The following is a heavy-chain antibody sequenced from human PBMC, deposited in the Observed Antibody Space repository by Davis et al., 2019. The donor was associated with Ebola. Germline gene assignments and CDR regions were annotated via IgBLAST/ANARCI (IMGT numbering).Heavy chain of an antibody. J-gene: IGHJ4*02. V-gene: IGHV1-18*01. CDR1: GYTFSTYG. CDR2: ISSYSGKT. D-gene: IGHD2-8*01. CDR3: ARGLPVGVGPPDY. Sequence: ASVKVSCKASGYTFSTYGITWVRQAPGQGLEWMGWISSYSGKTNYGQKFQGRVTMTTDTSTTTAYMELRSLRSDDTAVYYCARGLPVGVGPPDYWGQGTLVTVSS.